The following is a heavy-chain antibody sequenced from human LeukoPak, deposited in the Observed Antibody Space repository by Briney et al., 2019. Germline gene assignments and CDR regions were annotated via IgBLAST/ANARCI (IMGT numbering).Heavy chain of an antibody. CDR3: ARDPEPYYDFWSGYYTYYYYMDV. V-gene: IGHV3-48*01. J-gene: IGHJ6*03. CDR2: ISSSSSTI. CDR1: GFTFSSYS. D-gene: IGHD3-3*01. Sequence: GGSLRLSCAASGFTFSSYSMNWVRQAPGKGLEWVSYISSSSSTIYYAGSVKGRFTISRDNAKNSLYLQMNSLRAEDTAVYYCARDPEPYYDFWSGYYTYYYYMDVWGKGTTVTVSS.